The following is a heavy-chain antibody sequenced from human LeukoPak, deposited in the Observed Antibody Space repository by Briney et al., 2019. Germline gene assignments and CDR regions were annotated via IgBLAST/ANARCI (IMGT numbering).Heavy chain of an antibody. J-gene: IGHJ3*02. Sequence: GASVKVSCKVSGYTLTELSMHWVRQAPGKGLEWMGGFDPEDGETIYAQKFQGRVTMTEDTSTDTAYMELSSLRSEDTAVYYCATDHMRRGKNDCSSTSCQGFDIWGQGTMVTVSS. CDR2: FDPEDGET. CDR3: ATDHMRRGKNDCSSTSCQGFDI. V-gene: IGHV1-24*01. D-gene: IGHD2-2*01. CDR1: GYTLTELS.